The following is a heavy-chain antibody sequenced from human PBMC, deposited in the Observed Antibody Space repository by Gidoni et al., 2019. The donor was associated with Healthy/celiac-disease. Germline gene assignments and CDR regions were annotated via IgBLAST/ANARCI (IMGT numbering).Heavy chain of an antibody. V-gene: IGHV3-23*04. Sequence: EVQLVESGGGLVQPGGSLRLSCAASGFTFSSYAMRWVRQAPGKGLEWVSAISGSGGSTYYADSVKGRFTISRDNSKNTLYLQMNSLRAEDTAVYYCAKENDLGYSSSWYRGYYFDYWGQGTLVTVSS. CDR3: AKENDLGYSSSWYRGYYFDY. J-gene: IGHJ4*02. CDR1: GFTFSSYA. D-gene: IGHD6-13*01. CDR2: ISGSGGST.